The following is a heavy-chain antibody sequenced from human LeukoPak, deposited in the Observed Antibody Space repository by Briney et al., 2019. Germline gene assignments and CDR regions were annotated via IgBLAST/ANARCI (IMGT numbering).Heavy chain of an antibody. V-gene: IGHV3-48*01. Sequence: PGGSLRLSCAASGFTFSSYGMHWVRQAPGKGLEWVSFISSTGGTIYYADSVKGRFTVSRDNGENSLFLQMNSLRAEDTAVYYCARDGFYYGSGSSYGKDAFDIWGQGTMVTVSS. D-gene: IGHD3-10*01. CDR2: ISSTGGTI. J-gene: IGHJ3*02. CDR3: ARDGFYYGSGSSYGKDAFDI. CDR1: GFTFSSYG.